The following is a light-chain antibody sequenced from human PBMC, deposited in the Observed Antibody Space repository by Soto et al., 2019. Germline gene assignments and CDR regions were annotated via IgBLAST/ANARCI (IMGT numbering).Light chain of an antibody. CDR1: RGISSN. CDR3: HQYNNWPPWT. Sequence: ITMSLSLATLSVNPGERATLSCRASRGISSNLAWYQQKPGQAPRLLIYDASTRATGIPARFSGSGSGTEFTLTISSLQSEDFAVYYCHQYNNWPPWTFGQRSMV. CDR2: DAS. J-gene: IGKJ1*01. V-gene: IGKV3-15*01.